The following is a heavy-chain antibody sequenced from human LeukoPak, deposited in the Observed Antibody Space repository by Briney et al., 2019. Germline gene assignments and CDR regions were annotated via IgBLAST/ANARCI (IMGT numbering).Heavy chain of an antibody. CDR3: ANPQSRGYDYLDY. Sequence: GGSLRLSCAASGFAFSTYEMNWVRQAPGKGLEWVAVISIDGSEKYYADSVKGRFTISRDNSKNTLYLQMNSLRGDDTAVYYCANPQSRGYDYLDYWGQGTLVTVSS. D-gene: IGHD5-12*01. J-gene: IGHJ4*02. V-gene: IGHV3-30*18. CDR2: ISIDGSEK. CDR1: GFAFSTYE.